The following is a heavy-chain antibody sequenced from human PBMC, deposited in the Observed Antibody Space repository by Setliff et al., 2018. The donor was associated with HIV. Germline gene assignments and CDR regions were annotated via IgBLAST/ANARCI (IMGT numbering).Heavy chain of an antibody. Sequence: SETLSLTCTVSGDSIDTSYYYWGWIRQPPGKGLEWIGTIYHSGSTYYNPSLQSRVTISIDTSKDQFSLKLSSVTAADTAVYYCARGGSGSPFDYWGQGTLVTVS. CDR2: IYHSGST. CDR3: ARGGSGSPFDY. D-gene: IGHD1-26*01. J-gene: IGHJ4*02. V-gene: IGHV4-39*01. CDR1: GDSIDTSYYY.